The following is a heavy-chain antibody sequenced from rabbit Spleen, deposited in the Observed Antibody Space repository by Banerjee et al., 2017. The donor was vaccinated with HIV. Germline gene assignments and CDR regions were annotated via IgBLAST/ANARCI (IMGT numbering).Heavy chain of an antibody. CDR1: GFSFSDKAV. CDR2: INVVTGKA. CDR3: ARDLLGVIGWNFYL. J-gene: IGHJ4*01. D-gene: IGHD1-1*01. Sequence: QEQLVESGGGLVKPEGSLKLSCTASGFSFSDKAVMCWVRQAPGKGLEWIACINVVTGKAVYASWAKGRFTISRTSSTTVTLRMTSLTAADRATYFCARDLLGVIGWNFYLWGPGTLVTVS. V-gene: IGHV1S45*01.